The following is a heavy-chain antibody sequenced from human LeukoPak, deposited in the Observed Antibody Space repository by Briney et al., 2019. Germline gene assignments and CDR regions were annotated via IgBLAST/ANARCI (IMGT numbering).Heavy chain of an antibody. D-gene: IGHD1-26*01. J-gene: IGHJ4*02. V-gene: IGHV1-8*01. CDR3: ARATVGAELGGGDY. CDR2: MNPNSGNT. CDR1: GYTFTSYD. Sequence: ASVKVSCKASGYTFTSYDINWVRQATGQGLEWMGWMNPNSGNTGYAQKFQGRVTMTRNTSISTAYMELSSLRSEDTAVYYCARATVGAELGGGDYWGQGTLVTASS.